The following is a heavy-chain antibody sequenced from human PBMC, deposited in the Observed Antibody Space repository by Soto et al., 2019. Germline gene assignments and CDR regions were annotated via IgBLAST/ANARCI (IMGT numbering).Heavy chain of an antibody. CDR2: MNPNSGNT. CDR1: GYTFTSYD. D-gene: IGHD3-22*01. Sequence: ASVKVSCKASGYTFTSYDINWVRQATGQGLEWMGWMNPNSGNTGYAQKFQGRVTMTRNTSISTAYMELGSLRSEDTAVYYCARRRAYYYDSSGYLYYYGMDVWGQGTTVTVSS. J-gene: IGHJ6*02. CDR3: ARRRAYYYDSSGYLYYYGMDV. V-gene: IGHV1-8*01.